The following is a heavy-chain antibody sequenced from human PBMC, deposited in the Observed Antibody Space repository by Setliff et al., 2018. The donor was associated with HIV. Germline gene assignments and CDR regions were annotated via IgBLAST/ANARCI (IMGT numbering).Heavy chain of an antibody. V-gene: IGHV4-31*03. D-gene: IGHD3-22*01. CDR3: ARGYTRGYFSHFDY. CDR1: GGSISSAGYY. Sequence: KTSETLSLTCTVSGGSISSAGYYWSWIRQHPGKGLEWIGYIYNTGSAYFNPSLKSRLTISVDTSRNQFSLKLSSVTAADTAVYYCARGYTRGYFSHFDYWGRGTLVTVSS. CDR2: IYNTGSA. J-gene: IGHJ4*02.